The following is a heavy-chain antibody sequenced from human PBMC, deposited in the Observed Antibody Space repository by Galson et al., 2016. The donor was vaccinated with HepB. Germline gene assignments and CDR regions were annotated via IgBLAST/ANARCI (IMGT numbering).Heavy chain of an antibody. CDR2: INPKSGGT. V-gene: IGHV1-2*02. CDR3: ARRIVATIPSYYYYGMDV. J-gene: IGHJ6*02. Sequence: SVKVSCKASGYTFAAYYIHWVRLAPGQGLEWLGWINPKSGGTSYAQKFQGRVTMTRDTSITTAYMELNRLRSDDTAVYYCARRIVATIPSYYYYGMDVWGQGTTFTVAS. D-gene: IGHD5-12*01. CDR1: GYTFAAYY.